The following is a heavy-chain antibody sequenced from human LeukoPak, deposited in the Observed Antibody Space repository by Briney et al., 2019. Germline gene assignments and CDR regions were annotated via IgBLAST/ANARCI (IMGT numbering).Heavy chain of an antibody. Sequence: GASVKVSCKASGYTFTNYAMHWVRQAPGQRLEWMGWINAGNGDTKYSQEFQDRVTITRDTSANTAYMELSSLTSDDMAVYYCARVSCGGDCRGHYYHYYMDVWGKGTTVTISS. J-gene: IGHJ6*03. D-gene: IGHD2-21*02. CDR3: ARVSCGGDCRGHYYHYYMDV. CDR2: INAGNGDT. CDR1: GYTFTNYA. V-gene: IGHV1-3*03.